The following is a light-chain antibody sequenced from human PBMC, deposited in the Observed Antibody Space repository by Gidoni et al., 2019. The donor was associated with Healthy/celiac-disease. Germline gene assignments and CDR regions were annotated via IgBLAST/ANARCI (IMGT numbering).Light chain of an antibody. CDR3: QQSYSTLIT. Sequence: DIQMTQSPSSLSASVGDRVTITCRASQSISSYLNWYQQKPGKAPTLLIYAASSLQSGVPSRFSGSGSGTDFTLTISSLQPEDFATYYCQQSYSTLITFGQRTRLEIK. J-gene: IGKJ5*01. CDR2: AAS. CDR1: QSISSY. V-gene: IGKV1-39*01.